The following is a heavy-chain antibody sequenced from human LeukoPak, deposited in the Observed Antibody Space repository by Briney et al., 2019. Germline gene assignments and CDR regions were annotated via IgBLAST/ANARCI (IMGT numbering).Heavy chain of an antibody. CDR3: ARGGYSGYYGFNGAFDI. V-gene: IGHV3-48*03. Sequence: GGSLRLSCAASGFTFSSYEMNWVRQAPGKGLEWVSYISSSGSTIYYADSVKGRFTISRDNAKNSLYLQMNSLRAEDTAVYYCARGGYSGYYGFNGAFDIRGQGTMVTVSS. J-gene: IGHJ3*02. D-gene: IGHD5-12*01. CDR2: ISSSGSTI. CDR1: GFTFSSYE.